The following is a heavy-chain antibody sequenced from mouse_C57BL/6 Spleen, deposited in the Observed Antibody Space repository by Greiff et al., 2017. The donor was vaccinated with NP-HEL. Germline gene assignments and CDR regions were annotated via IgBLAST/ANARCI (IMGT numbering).Heavy chain of an antibody. CDR2: ISSGSSTI. J-gene: IGHJ4*01. Sequence: EVQVVESGGGLVKPGGSLKLSCAASGFTFSDYGMHWVRQAPEKGLEWVAYISSGSSTIYYEDTVKGRFTITRDNAKNTLFLQMTSLRSEDTAMYYCAKGELSYAMDYWGQGTSVTVSS. V-gene: IGHV5-17*01. CDR1: GFTFSDYG. CDR3: AKGELSYAMDY. D-gene: IGHD4-1*01.